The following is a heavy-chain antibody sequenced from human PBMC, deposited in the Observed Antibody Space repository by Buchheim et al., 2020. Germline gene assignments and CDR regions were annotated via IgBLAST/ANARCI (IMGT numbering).Heavy chain of an antibody. CDR3: ARDAGISSFDT. V-gene: IGHV3-33*01. CDR1: GFTFSSYG. D-gene: IGHD2-15*01. Sequence: QVQLVESGGGVVQPGRSLRLSCAASGFTFSSYGMHWVRQAPGKGLEWVAVIWYDGSNKYYADSVKGRFTIFRDNSKNTLFLQMNSLRAEETAVYYCARDAGISSFDTWGQGTL. J-gene: IGHJ5*02. CDR2: IWYDGSNK.